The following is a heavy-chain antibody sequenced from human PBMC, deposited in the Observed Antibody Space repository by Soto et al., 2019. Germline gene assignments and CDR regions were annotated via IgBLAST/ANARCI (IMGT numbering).Heavy chain of an antibody. CDR1: GGSISSGDYY. J-gene: IGHJ4*02. CDR2: IYYSGST. D-gene: IGHD5-12*01. V-gene: IGHV4-30-4*01. CDR3: ARGKWLRSSLDY. Sequence: SETLSLTCTVSGGSISSGDYYWSWIRQPPGKGLEWIGYIYYSGSTNYNPSLKSRVTISVDTSKNQFSLKLSSVTAADTAVYYCARGKWLRSSLDYWGQGTLVTVSS.